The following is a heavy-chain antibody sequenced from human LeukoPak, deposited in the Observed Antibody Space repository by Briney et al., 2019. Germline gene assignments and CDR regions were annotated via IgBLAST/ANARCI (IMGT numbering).Heavy chain of an antibody. CDR2: ISYDGSNK. J-gene: IGHJ4*02. V-gene: IGHV3-30*18. D-gene: IGHD6-13*01. Sequence: PGGSLILSCAASGFTFSSYSMNWVRQAPGKGLEWVALISYDGSNKNYAESVRGRFTISRDNSKNTLYLQMDSLRAEDTAVYYCAKPEIAAAAQFDYWGQGTLVTVSS. CDR1: GFTFSSYS. CDR3: AKPEIAAAAQFDY.